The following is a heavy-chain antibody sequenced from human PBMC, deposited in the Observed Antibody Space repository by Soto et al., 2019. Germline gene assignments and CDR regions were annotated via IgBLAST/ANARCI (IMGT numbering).Heavy chain of an antibody. V-gene: IGHV1-69*13. D-gene: IGHD5-12*01. CDR1: GGTFSSYA. J-gene: IGHJ4*02. Sequence: SVKVSCKASGGTFSSYAISWVRQAPGQGLEWMGGIIPIFGTANYAQKFQGRVTITADESTSTAYMELSSLRSEDTAVYYCARPDRAMAKISPNFDYWGQGTLVTVSS. CDR3: ARPDRAMAKISPNFDY. CDR2: IIPIFGTA.